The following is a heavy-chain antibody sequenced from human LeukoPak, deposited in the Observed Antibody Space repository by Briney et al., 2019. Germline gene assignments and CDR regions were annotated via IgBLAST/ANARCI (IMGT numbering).Heavy chain of an antibody. V-gene: IGHV1-2*02. J-gene: IGHJ4*02. Sequence: ASVKVSCKASGYTFTGYYMHWVRQAPGQGLEWMGWINPNSGGTNYAQKFQGRVTMTRDTSISTAYMELSRLRSDDTAVYYCARDPRGYAWEIDYWGQRTLVTVSS. D-gene: IGHD3-16*01. CDR3: ARDPRGYAWEIDY. CDR2: INPNSGGT. CDR1: GYTFTGYY.